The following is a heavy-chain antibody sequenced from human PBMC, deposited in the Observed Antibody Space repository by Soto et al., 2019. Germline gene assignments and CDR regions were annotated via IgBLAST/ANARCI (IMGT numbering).Heavy chain of an antibody. Sequence: GGALRGSCAASVFTFSSYAMSWVRQAPGKGLEWVSAISGSGVSTYYADSVKGRFTISRDNSKNTLYLQMNSLRAEDTAVYYCAKDPLWFGESGAFDIWGQGTMVTVSS. V-gene: IGHV3-23*01. D-gene: IGHD3-10*01. CDR3: AKDPLWFGESGAFDI. J-gene: IGHJ3*02. CDR2: ISGSGVST. CDR1: VFTFSSYA.